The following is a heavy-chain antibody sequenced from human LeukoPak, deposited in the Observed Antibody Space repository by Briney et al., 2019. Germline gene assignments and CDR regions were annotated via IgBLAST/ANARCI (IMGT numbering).Heavy chain of an antibody. Sequence: SVKVSRTGSGYTFTGHNMHWVRQAPGQGLEWMGGMIPIFGTANYAQRFPGRVTITTDESTSTAYMELSSLSSEDTAVYYCARGRGGYDRAFDYWGQGTLVTASS. CDR1: GYTFTGHN. CDR3: ARGRGGYDRAFDY. J-gene: IGHJ4*02. D-gene: IGHD5-12*01. CDR2: MIPIFGTA. V-gene: IGHV1-69*05.